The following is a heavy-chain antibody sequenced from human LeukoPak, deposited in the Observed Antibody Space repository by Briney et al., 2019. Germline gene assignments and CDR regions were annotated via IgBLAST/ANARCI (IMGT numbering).Heavy chain of an antibody. CDR2: IYSGGNR. Sequence: GGSLRLSCAASGFTFSTYAMNWVRQAPGKGLEWVSVIYSGGNRYYGDSVKGRFTISRDDSKNTVYLEMNSLAVEDTAVYYCARGGPHSSFDYWGQGTLVTVSS. V-gene: IGHV3-23*03. CDR1: GFTFSTYA. J-gene: IGHJ4*02. CDR3: ARGGPHSSFDY.